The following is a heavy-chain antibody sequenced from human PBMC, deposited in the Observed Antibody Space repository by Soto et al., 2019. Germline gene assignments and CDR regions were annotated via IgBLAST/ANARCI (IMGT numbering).Heavy chain of an antibody. CDR3: ARVRTYGDYAPK. CDR2: IIPILGIA. D-gene: IGHD4-17*01. Sequence: VASVKVSCKASGGTFSIYTISWVRQAPGQGLEWMGRIIPILGIANYAQKFQGRVTITADKSTSTAYMELSSLRSEDTAVYYCARVRTYGDYAPKWGQGTLVTVSS. J-gene: IGHJ4*02. CDR1: GGTFSIYT. V-gene: IGHV1-69*02.